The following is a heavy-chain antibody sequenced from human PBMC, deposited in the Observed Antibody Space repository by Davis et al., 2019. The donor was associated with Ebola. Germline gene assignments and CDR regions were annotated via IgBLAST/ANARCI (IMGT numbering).Heavy chain of an antibody. CDR2: ISGSGDST. J-gene: IGHJ4*02. Sequence: PGGSLRLSCTGSGLTFSNSDMSWVRQAPGKGLEWVSAISGSGDSTNYADSVKGRFTISRDNSKTTVFLQMNSLRVEDTAVYYCARDSSGWAGYWGQGALVTVSS. D-gene: IGHD6-19*01. CDR3: ARDSSGWAGY. CDR1: GLTFSNSD. V-gene: IGHV3-23*01.